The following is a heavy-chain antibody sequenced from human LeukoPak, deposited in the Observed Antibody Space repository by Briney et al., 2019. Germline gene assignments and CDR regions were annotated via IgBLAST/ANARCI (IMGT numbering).Heavy chain of an antibody. CDR1: GFTFSNAW. Sequence: GGSLRLSCAASGFTFSNAWMSWVRQAPGKGLEWVGRIKSKTDGGTTDYAAPVKGRFTISRDDSKNTLYLQMNSLKTEDTAVYYCTTGLDDYGDYGTPYYFDYWGQGTLVTVSS. J-gene: IGHJ4*02. V-gene: IGHV3-15*01. CDR2: IKSKTDGGTT. CDR3: TTGLDDYGDYGTPYYFDY. D-gene: IGHD4-17*01.